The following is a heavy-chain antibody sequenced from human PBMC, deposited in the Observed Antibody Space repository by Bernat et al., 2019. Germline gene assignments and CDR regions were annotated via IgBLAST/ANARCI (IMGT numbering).Heavy chain of an antibody. V-gene: IGHV1-2*06. CDR3: AIYSSSAGYYYYYMDV. D-gene: IGHD6-6*01. CDR2: INPNSGGT. CDR1: GYTFTGYY. J-gene: IGHJ6*03. Sequence: QVRLVQSGSELKKPGASVKVSCKASGYTFTGYYMHWVRQAPGQGLEWMGRINPNSGGTNYAQKFQGRVTMTRDTSISTAYMELSRLRSDDTAVYYCAIYSSSAGYYYYYMDVWGKGTTVTVSS.